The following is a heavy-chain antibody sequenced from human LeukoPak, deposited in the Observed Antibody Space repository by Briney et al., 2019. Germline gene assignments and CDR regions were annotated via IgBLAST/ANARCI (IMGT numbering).Heavy chain of an antibody. CDR1: GFTFSSYG. D-gene: IGHD6-19*01. Sequence: GGSLRLSCAASGFTFSSYGMHWVRQAPGKGLEWVAVISYDGSNKYYADSVKGRFTISRDNSKNTLYLQMNSLRAEDTAVYYCAKGEQWLDYYYGMDVWGQGTTVTVSS. V-gene: IGHV3-30*18. J-gene: IGHJ6*02. CDR3: AKGEQWLDYYYGMDV. CDR2: ISYDGSNK.